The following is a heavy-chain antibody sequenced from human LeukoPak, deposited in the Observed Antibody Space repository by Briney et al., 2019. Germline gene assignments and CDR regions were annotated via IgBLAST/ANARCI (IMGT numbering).Heavy chain of an antibody. CDR1: GGSISSSSYY. V-gene: IGHV4-61*02. J-gene: IGHJ4*02. CDR2: IYTSGST. CDR3: ASGIAADLY. Sequence: SETLSLTCTVSGGSISSSSYYWSWMRQPAGKRLEWIGRIYTSGSTNYNPSLKSRVTISVDTSKNQFSLKLSSVTAADTAVYYCASGIAADLYWGQGTLVTVSS. D-gene: IGHD6-13*01.